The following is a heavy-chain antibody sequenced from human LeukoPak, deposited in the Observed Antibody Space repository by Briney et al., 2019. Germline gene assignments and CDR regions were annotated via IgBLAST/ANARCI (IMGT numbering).Heavy chain of an antibody. Sequence: SETLFLTCAVYGGSFSGYYWSWIRQPPGKGLEWIGEINHSGSTNYNPSLKSRVTISVDTSKNQFSLKLSSVTAADTAVYYCARGTSYYYGSGYRNWFDPWGQGTLVTVSS. CDR2: INHSGST. J-gene: IGHJ5*02. D-gene: IGHD3-10*01. V-gene: IGHV4-34*01. CDR1: GGSFSGYY. CDR3: ARGTSYYYGSGYRNWFDP.